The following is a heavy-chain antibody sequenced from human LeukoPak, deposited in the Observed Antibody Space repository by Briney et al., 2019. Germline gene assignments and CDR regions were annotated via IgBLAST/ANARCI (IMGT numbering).Heavy chain of an antibody. V-gene: IGHV3-11*04. Sequence: GGSLRLSCAASGFTFSDHYMSWFHQAPGKGLEWVSFISGSGDAIFYADSVKGRFTISRDNAKNSLYLHMNRLRAEDTAVYYCAREAITTDYWGQGTLVTVSS. CDR2: ISGSGDAI. CDR3: AREAITTDY. CDR1: GFTFSDHY. J-gene: IGHJ4*02. D-gene: IGHD3-3*01.